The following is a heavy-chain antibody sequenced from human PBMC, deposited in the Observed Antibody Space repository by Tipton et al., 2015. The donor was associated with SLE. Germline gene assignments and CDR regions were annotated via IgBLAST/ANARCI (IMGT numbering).Heavy chain of an antibody. CDR1: GGSISSYS. CDR2: IYYSGRT. Sequence: TLSLTCTVPGGSISSYSWSWIRQPPGKGLEWIGYIYYSGRTNYNPALKSRVTISLDTSKNQFSLKLTSVTAADTPVYYCARCGLDSSGYYYYMYVWGKGTTVTVSS. D-gene: IGHD3-22*01. V-gene: IGHV4-59*01. J-gene: IGHJ6*03. CDR3: ARCGLDSSGYYYYMYV.